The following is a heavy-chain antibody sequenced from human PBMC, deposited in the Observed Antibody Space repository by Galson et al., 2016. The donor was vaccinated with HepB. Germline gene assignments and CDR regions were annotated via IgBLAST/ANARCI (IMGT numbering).Heavy chain of an antibody. CDR3: GKDLGSFWESSGKGKDG. D-gene: IGHD3-10*01. J-gene: IGHJ6*02. CDR1: GFTFDDYT. V-gene: IGHV3-43*01. Sequence: SLRLSCAASGFTFDDYTMHWVRQAPGKGLEWVSLISWDGRSTYSADSVKGRFTISRDNSKNSLYLQMNSLRTEDTALDYWGKDLGSFWESSGKGKDGWGQRATVTGSS. CDR2: ISWDGRST.